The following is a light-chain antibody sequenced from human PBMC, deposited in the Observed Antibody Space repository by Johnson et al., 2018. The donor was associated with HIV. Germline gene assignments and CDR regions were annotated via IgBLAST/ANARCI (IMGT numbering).Light chain of an antibody. Sequence: QAVLTQPPSVSAAPGQKVTISCSGSSSNIGNNYVSWYQQLPGTAPKLLIYDNNKRPSGIPDRFSGSKSGTSATVGITGLQTGDEADYYCGTWDSSLSASYVFGTGTKVTVL. J-gene: IGLJ1*01. CDR1: SSNIGNNY. V-gene: IGLV1-51*01. CDR2: DNN. CDR3: GTWDSSLSASYV.